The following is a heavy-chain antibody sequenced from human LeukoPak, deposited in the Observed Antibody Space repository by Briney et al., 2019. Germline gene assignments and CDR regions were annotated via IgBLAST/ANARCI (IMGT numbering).Heavy chain of an antibody. CDR3: ARGPGTRNNWFDP. Sequence: ASVKVSCKASGYTFTGYYMHWVRQAPGQGLEWMGGIIPIFGTANYAQKFQGRVTITADESTSTAYMELSSLRSEDTAVYYCARGPGTRNNWFDPWGQGTLVTVSS. CDR2: IIPIFGTA. V-gene: IGHV1-69*13. CDR1: GYTFTGYY. J-gene: IGHJ5*02.